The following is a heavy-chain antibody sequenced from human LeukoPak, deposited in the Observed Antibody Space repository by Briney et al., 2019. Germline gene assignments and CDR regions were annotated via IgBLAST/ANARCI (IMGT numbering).Heavy chain of an antibody. CDR3: ARRTDTAMADSLDY. CDR1: GFTFSTYA. CDR2: ISSSSSTI. Sequence: PGGSLRLSCAASGFTFSTYAVTWVRQAPGKGLEWVSYISSSSSTIYYADSVKGRFTISRDNAKNSLYLQMSSLRDEDTAVYYCARRTDTAMADSLDYWGQGTLVTVSS. V-gene: IGHV3-48*02. D-gene: IGHD5-18*01. J-gene: IGHJ4*02.